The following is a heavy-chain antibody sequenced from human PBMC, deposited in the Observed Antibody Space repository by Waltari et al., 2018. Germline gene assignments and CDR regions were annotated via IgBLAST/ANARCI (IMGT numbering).Heavy chain of an antibody. V-gene: IGHV4-38-2*01. Sequence: QVQLQESGPGLVKPSETLSLTCAVSGYSISSCYYWGWIRQPPGKGLEWIGGIYHSGRTYDNTSLKSRVTISVDTSKNQFSLKLSSVTAADTAGYYCARRGSAAGDYYFDYWGQGTLVTVSS. CDR2: IYHSGRT. D-gene: IGHD6-13*01. J-gene: IGHJ4*02. CDR3: ARRGSAAGDYYFDY. CDR1: GYSISSCYY.